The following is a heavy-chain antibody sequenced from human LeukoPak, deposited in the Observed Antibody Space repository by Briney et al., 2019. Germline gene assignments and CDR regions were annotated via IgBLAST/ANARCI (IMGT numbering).Heavy chain of an antibody. J-gene: IGHJ4*02. CDR2: IIPIFGTA. CDR3: ARSLVGVVIPFDY. CDR1: GGTFSSYA. Sequence: GAPVKVSCKASGGTFSSYAISWVRQAPGQGLEWMGGIIPIFGTANYAQKFQGRVTITADESTSTAYMELSSLRSEDTAVYYCARSLVGVVIPFDYWGQGTLVTVSS. V-gene: IGHV1-69*13. D-gene: IGHD3-3*01.